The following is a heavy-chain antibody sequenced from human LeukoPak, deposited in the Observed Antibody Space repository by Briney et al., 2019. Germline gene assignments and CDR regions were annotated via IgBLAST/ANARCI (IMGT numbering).Heavy chain of an antibody. J-gene: IGHJ4*02. CDR3: ARAELFYDTNGYYSTSETLFDY. CDR1: GGSISSYY. D-gene: IGHD3-22*01. CDR2: IYYSGST. Sequence: SETLSLTCTVSGGSISSYYWSWIRQPPGKGLEWIGYIYYSGSTNYNPSLKSRVTISVDTSKNQFSLKLSSVTAADTAVYYCARAELFYDTNGYYSTSETLFDYWGQGTLVTVSS. V-gene: IGHV4-59*01.